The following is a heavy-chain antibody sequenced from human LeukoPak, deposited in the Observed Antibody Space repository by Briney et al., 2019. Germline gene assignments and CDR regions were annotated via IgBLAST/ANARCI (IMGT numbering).Heavy chain of an antibody. Sequence: PGGSLRLSCAASGFTFSSYSMNWVRQAPGKGLEWVSSISSSSSYIYYADSVKGRFTISRDNAKNSLYLQMNSLRAEDTAVYYCARDRGREVLWLLGEGYGMDVWGQGTTVTVSS. D-gene: IGHD5-18*01. CDR2: ISSSSSYI. J-gene: IGHJ6*02. CDR3: ARDRGREVLWLLGEGYGMDV. CDR1: GFTFSSYS. V-gene: IGHV3-21*01.